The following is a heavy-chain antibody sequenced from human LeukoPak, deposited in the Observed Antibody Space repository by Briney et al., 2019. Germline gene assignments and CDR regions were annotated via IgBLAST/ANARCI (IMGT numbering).Heavy chain of an antibody. CDR2: MNPKSANT. CDR3: ARGKLTHGDYVAVDF. Sequence: ASVKVSCRPSGYTFTAYDLNGVRQATGQGLEWMGWMNPKSANTGYAQKFQGRVTMTRDTAINTAYMELSSLRSEDTAIYYCARGKLTHGDYVAVDFWGQRTLVTVSS. V-gene: IGHV1-8*01. D-gene: IGHD4-17*01. J-gene: IGHJ4*02. CDR1: GYTFTAYD.